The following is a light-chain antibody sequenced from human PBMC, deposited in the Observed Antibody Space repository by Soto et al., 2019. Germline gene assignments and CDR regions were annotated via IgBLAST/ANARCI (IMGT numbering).Light chain of an antibody. CDR1: QSVTKNY. Sequence: EIVLTQSPGTLSLSPGERATLSCRASQSVTKNYLAWYQQRLGQAPRLDISVASNRATGISDRFSGSGSGTDFILTISRLEPEDSAVYYCLQYGGLPLTFGGGTKVEI. J-gene: IGKJ4*01. CDR2: VAS. CDR3: LQYGGLPLT. V-gene: IGKV3-20*01.